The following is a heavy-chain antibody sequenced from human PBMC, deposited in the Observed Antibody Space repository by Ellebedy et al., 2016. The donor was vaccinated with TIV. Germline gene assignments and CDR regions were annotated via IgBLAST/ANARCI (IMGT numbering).Heavy chain of an antibody. J-gene: IGHJ5*02. D-gene: IGHD3-3*01. CDR2: INHSGST. Sequence: SETLSLTCAVYGGSFSGYYWSWIRQPPGKGLEWIGEINHSGSTNYNPSLKSRVTISLDTSKNQFSLKLSSVTAADTAVYYCARQSTLYYDFWSGYLNWFDPWGQGTLVTVSS. CDR3: ARQSTLYYDFWSGYLNWFDP. CDR1: GGSFSGYY. V-gene: IGHV4-34*01.